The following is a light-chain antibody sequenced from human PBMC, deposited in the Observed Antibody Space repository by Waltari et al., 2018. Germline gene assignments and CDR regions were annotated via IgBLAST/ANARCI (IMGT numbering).Light chain of an antibody. J-gene: IGLJ1*01. CDR3: SSYTSSSTYV. Sequence: QSALTQPASVSGSPGQSITISCTGTSSDVGGYNYVSCYQQPPCKAPKLMIYDVSKRPSGVSNRFSGSKSGNTASLTISGLQAEDEADYYCSSYTSSSTYVFGTGTKVTVL. CDR1: SSDVGGYNY. V-gene: IGLV2-14*01. CDR2: DVS.